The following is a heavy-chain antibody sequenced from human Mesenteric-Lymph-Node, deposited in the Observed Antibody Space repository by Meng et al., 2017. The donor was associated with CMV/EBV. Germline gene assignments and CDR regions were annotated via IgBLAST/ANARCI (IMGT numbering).Heavy chain of an antibody. CDR3: ARGLHTAMVGGRVYYYYGMDV. D-gene: IGHD5-18*01. CDR1: GYTLISYG. Sequence: ASVKVSCKASGYTLISYGITWVRQAPGQGLEWLGWISVHNGNTNYAQKLQGRVTMTADISTSTAYMELRSLRSDDTAVYYCARGLHTAMVGGRVYYYYGMDVWGQGTTVTVSS. CDR2: ISVHNGNT. J-gene: IGHJ6*02. V-gene: IGHV1-18*01.